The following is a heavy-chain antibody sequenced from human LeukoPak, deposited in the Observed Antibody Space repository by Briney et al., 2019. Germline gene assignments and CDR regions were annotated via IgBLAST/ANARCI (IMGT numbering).Heavy chain of an antibody. CDR2: ISAYNGNT. Sequence: ASVKVSCKASGYTFTSYGISWVRQAPGQGLEWMGWISAYNGNTNYAQKFQGRVTMTTDTSTSTAYMELRSLRSDDTAVYYCAREMTTVTTSDYWGQGTLVTVSS. D-gene: IGHD4-17*01. J-gene: IGHJ4*02. CDR1: GYTFTSYG. V-gene: IGHV1-18*01. CDR3: AREMTTVTTSDY.